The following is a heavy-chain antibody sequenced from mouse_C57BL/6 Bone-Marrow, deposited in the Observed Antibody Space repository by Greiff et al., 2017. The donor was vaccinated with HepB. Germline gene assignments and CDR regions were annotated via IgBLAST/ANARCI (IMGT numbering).Heavy chain of an antibody. CDR1: GFNIKDDY. D-gene: IGHD1-1*01. CDR2: IDPENGDT. J-gene: IGHJ4*01. Sequence: VQLKESGAELVRPGASVKLSCTASGFNIKDDYMHWVKQRPEQGLEWIGWIDPENGDTEYASKFQGKATITADTSSNTAYLQRSSLTSEDTAVYYCTMDYGSSYDAMDYWGQGTSVTVSS. V-gene: IGHV14-4*01. CDR3: TMDYGSSYDAMDY.